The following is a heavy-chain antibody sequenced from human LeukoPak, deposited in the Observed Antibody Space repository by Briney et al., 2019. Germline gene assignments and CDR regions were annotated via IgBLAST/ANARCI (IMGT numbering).Heavy chain of an antibody. CDR1: GYTFTSCD. CDR3: ARRCSGGSCYGYDAFDI. Sequence: ASVKVSCKPSGYTFTSCDINWVRQATGQGLEWMGWMNPNSGNTGYAQKFQGRVTITRNTSISTAYMELSSLRSEDTAVYYCARRCSGGSCYGYDAFDIWGQGTMVTVSS. CDR2: MNPNSGNT. J-gene: IGHJ3*02. D-gene: IGHD2-15*01. V-gene: IGHV1-8*03.